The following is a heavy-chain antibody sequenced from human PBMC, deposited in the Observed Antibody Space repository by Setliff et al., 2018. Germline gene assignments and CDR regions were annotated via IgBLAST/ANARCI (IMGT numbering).Heavy chain of an antibody. J-gene: IGHJ3*01. CDR2: IYHSGSA. Sequence: SETLSLTCTVSGDSVSSGDYFWSWIRQPPGKGLEWIAYIYHSGSAYYNPSLKSRVTMSVDTSKNQFSLHLTSVTAADTAVYYCAREVGTSTSSDAFDVWGQGMMVTV. D-gene: IGHD1-26*01. CDR1: GDSVSSGDYF. CDR3: AREVGTSTSSDAFDV. V-gene: IGHV4-30-4*08.